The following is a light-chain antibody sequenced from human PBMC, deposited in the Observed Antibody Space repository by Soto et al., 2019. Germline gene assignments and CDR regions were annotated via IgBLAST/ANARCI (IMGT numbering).Light chain of an antibody. Sequence: ERLVRRSKDPKCVASGKRVTLACRASQSVSSNLAWYQQKPGQAPRLLIYGASTRATGVPARFSGSGSGTEFTLTISRLEPEDFTVYYCQQYNNWWTFGQGTKVDI. J-gene: IGKJ1*01. V-gene: IGKV3D-15*01. CDR3: QQYNNWWT. CDR2: GAS. CDR1: QSVSSN.